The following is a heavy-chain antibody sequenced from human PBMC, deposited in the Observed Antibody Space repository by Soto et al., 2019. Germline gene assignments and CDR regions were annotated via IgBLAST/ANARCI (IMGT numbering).Heavy chain of an antibody. CDR3: ARDHYYYGLDV. CDR2: IWSDGGKK. J-gene: IGHJ6*02. V-gene: IGHV3-33*01. CDR1: GFTFSSYA. Sequence: QVQLVESGGGVVQPVRSLRLSCAASGFTFSSYAMHWVRQAPGKGLEWVAVIWSDGGKKYYADSVKGRFTISRDNSKNTLHLQMNSLRVEDTAVYYCARDHYYYGLDVWGQGTTVTVSS.